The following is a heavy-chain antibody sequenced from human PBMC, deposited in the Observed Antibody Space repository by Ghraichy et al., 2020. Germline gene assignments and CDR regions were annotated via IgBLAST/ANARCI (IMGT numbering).Heavy chain of an antibody. D-gene: IGHD3-9*01. V-gene: IGHV3-7*01. Sequence: GGSLRLSCAASGFTFSSYWMSWVRQAPGKGLEWVANIKQDGSEKYYVDSVKGRFTISRDNAKNSLYLQMNSLRAEDTAVYYCAGNLLRYFDCPICPPDYWGQGTLVTVSS. CDR3: AGNLLRYFDCPICPPDY. J-gene: IGHJ4*02. CDR1: GFTFSSYW. CDR2: IKQDGSEK.